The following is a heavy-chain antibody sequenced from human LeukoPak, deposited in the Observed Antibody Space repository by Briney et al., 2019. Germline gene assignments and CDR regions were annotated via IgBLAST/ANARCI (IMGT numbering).Heavy chain of an antibody. Sequence: PGGSLRLSCAASGFTFSSYGMHWVRQAPGKGLEWVAVISYDGSNKYYADSVKGRFTISRDNSKNTLYLQMNSLRAEDTAVYYCARDEEEMATPNYGMDVWGQGTTVTVSS. CDR1: GFTFSSYG. CDR2: ISYDGSNK. V-gene: IGHV3-30*03. D-gene: IGHD5-24*01. CDR3: ARDEEEMATPNYGMDV. J-gene: IGHJ6*02.